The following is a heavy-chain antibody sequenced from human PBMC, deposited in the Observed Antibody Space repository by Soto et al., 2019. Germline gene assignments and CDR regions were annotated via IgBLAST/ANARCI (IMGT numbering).Heavy chain of an antibody. CDR2: ISYDGSNK. V-gene: IGHV3-30*18. CDR1: GFTFSSYG. Sequence: QVQLVESGGGVVQPGRSLRLSCAASGFTFSSYGMHWVRQAPGKGLEWVAVISYDGSNKYYADSVKGRFTISRDNSKNTLYLQMNSLRAEDTAVYYCAKVLGYYDILTGYEAGRVYYCGMDVWGQGTTVTVSS. D-gene: IGHD3-9*01. CDR3: AKVLGYYDILTGYEAGRVYYCGMDV. J-gene: IGHJ6*02.